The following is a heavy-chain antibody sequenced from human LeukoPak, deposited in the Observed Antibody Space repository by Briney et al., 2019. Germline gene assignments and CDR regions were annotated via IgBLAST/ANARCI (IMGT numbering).Heavy chain of an antibody. V-gene: IGHV4-59*01. D-gene: IGHD6-19*01. J-gene: IGHJ5*02. CDR1: GGSISSSY. CDR3: AAESERWLVRT. CDR2: IYYSGST. Sequence: SETLSLTCTVSGGSISSSYWSWIRQPPGKGLEWIGYIYYSGSTNYNPSLESRVTISIDTTKNHFSLKLSSVTAADTAVYYCAAESERWLVRTWGQGTLVTVSS.